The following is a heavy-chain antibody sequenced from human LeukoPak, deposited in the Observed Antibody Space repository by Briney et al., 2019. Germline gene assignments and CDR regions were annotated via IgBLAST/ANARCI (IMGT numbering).Heavy chain of an antibody. CDR3: ARLYSSSSDYGMDV. Sequence: SETLSLTCTVSGGSISSYYWSWIRPPPGKGLEWIGYIYYSGSTNYNPSLKSRVTISVDTSKNQFSLKLSTVTAADTAVYYCARLYSSSSDYGMDVWGQGTTVTVSS. J-gene: IGHJ6*02. D-gene: IGHD6-6*01. CDR1: GGSISSYY. CDR2: IYYSGST. V-gene: IGHV4-59*08.